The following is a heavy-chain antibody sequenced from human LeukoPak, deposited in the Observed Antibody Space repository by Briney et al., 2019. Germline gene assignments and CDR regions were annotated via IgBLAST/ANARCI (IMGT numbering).Heavy chain of an antibody. Sequence: GGSLRLSCAASGFTFSTYAMSWVRQAPGKGLEWVSTISNDGRRTYYADSVKGLFSISRDNSENTVHLQMNSLRAEDTAVYYCAKDRGPVMGDFWGQGTLVTVSS. CDR1: GFTFSTYA. D-gene: IGHD3-16*01. J-gene: IGHJ4*02. CDR2: ISNDGRRT. CDR3: AKDRGPVMGDF. V-gene: IGHV3-23*01.